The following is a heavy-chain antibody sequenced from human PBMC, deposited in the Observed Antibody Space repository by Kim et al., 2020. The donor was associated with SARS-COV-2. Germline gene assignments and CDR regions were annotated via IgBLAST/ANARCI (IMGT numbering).Heavy chain of an antibody. CDR1: GGSISSSSYY. CDR3: AREATMVRGVIIYYYYGMDV. D-gene: IGHD3-10*01. V-gene: IGHV4-39*07. J-gene: IGHJ6*02. CDR2: IYYSGST. Sequence: SETLSLTCTVSGGSISSSSYYWGWIRQPPGKGLEWIGSIYYSGSTYYNPSPRRRVTISEDTSKNHFSLKLSPVTAADTAVYYCAREATMVRGVIIYYYYGMDVWGQGTTVTVSS.